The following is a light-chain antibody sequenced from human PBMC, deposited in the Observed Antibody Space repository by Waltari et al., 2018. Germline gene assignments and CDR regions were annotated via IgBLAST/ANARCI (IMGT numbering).Light chain of an antibody. Sequence: QSALTQPASVSGSPGQSITISCIGTDRDIGTYNYVSWYQQYPGKAPKLLIYEVTNRPSGVSQRFSGSKSGNTASLTISGLQAEDEAHYYCSSYRSSNNVVFGGGTKVTVL. V-gene: IGLV2-14*01. J-gene: IGLJ2*01. CDR1: DRDIGTYNY. CDR2: EVT. CDR3: SSYRSSNNVV.